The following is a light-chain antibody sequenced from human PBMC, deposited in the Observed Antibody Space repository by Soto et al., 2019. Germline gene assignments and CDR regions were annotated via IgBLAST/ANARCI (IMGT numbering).Light chain of an antibody. CDR3: GTWDSSLGTAYV. CDR1: SSNIGNNY. CDR2: DDN. J-gene: IGLJ1*01. V-gene: IGLV1-51*01. Sequence: QSVLTQPPLVSAAPGQKGTISCSGSSSNIGNNYVSWYQQLPGTAPKLLIYDDNKRPSGIPDRFSGSKSGTSATLGITGLQTGDEADYYCGTWDSSLGTAYVFGTGTKLTVL.